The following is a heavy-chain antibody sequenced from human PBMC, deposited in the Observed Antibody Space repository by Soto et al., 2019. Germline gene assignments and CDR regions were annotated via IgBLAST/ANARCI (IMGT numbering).Heavy chain of an antibody. CDR2: INPGYPAGRST. D-gene: IGHD1-26*01. V-gene: IGHV1-46*01. CDR1: GYTVTTFL. J-gene: IGHJ6*02. CDR3: AREAIVAGATTGMDV. Sequence: AAVKVSCSASGYTVTTFLMHWVRQAPGQGLEWMGVINPGYPAGRSTTYAQKCQGRVTMTTDTSTSTVYMELSRLRSDDTAVYYCAREAIVAGATTGMDVWGQGTTVTV.